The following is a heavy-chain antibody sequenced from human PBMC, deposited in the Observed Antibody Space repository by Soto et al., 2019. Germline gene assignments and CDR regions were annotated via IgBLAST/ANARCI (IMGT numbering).Heavy chain of an antibody. V-gene: IGHV6-1*01. CDR2: TYYRSKWDN. Sequence: QVQLQQSGPGLVKPSQTLSLTCAISGDTVSSDSATWNWIRQSPSRGLEWLGRTYYRSKWDNDYAVSVKGRITINPDTSKNQFSLQLNSVTPEDTAIYFCARRTGGPGYYFDYWGQGILVTVSS. D-gene: IGHD1-1*01. CDR1: GDTVSSDSAT. J-gene: IGHJ4*02. CDR3: ARRTGGPGYYFDY.